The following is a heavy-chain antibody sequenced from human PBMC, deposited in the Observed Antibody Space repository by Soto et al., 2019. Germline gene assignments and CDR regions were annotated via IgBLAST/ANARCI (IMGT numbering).Heavy chain of an antibody. J-gene: IGHJ6*02. CDR2: IFSSGTT. D-gene: IGHD3-16*01. V-gene: IGHV4-30-4*01. Sequence: PSETLSLTCTVSGYSISSGNKYWSWIRQAPGKGLEWIGYIFSSGTTYYNPSLKSRLTMSLDTSQNQFSLRLASVTDADSAVYYCARVPSPFDYYYAMDVWGQGTTVTVSS. CDR1: GYSISSGNKY. CDR3: ARVPSPFDYYYAMDV.